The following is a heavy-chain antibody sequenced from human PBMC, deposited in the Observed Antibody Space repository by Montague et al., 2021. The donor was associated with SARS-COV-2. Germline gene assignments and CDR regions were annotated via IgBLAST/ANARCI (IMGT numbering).Heavy chain of an antibody. D-gene: IGHD2-21*02. CDR3: AHFAVMTGIPAKEGFDF. CDR1: GFSLADNGVG. V-gene: IGHV2-5*02. J-gene: IGHJ3*01. Sequence: PALVKPTQTLTLTCTLSGFSLADNGVGVGWIRQPPEKALEWLALIYWDDDRRYRPSLKSRLTITQDTSKNQVVLTMTNMSPLDTGTYFCAHFAVMTGIPAKEGFDFWGQGTLATVSS. CDR2: IYWDDDR.